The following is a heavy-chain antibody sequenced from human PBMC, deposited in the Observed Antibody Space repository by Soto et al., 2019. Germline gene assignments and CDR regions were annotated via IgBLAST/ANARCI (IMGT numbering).Heavy chain of an antibody. Sequence: QVQLVQSGDEVKKPGASVKVSCKASGYIFVNYGIAWVRQAPGQGLEWMGWISPYTGNTHSASKVQGRLTMTTDTSASTAYMVLGSLTSDDTGVYYCVIVDNYVIPTPQDVWGQGTTVTVSS. V-gene: IGHV1-18*01. CDR2: ISPYTGNT. CDR1: GYIFVNYG. CDR3: VIVDNYVIPTPQDV. J-gene: IGHJ6*02. D-gene: IGHD3-16*02.